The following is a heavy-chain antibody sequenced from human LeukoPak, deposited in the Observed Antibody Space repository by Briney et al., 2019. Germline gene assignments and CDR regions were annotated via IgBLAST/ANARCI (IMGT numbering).Heavy chain of an antibody. CDR3: AREYSSGWYVGYFDY. CDR2: IYYSGST. J-gene: IGHJ4*02. CDR1: GGSISSSSYY. D-gene: IGHD6-19*01. V-gene: IGHV4-39*07. Sequence: PSETLSLTCTVSGGSISSSSYYWGWIRQPPGKGLEWIGSIYYSGSTYYNPSLKSQVTISVDTSKNQFSLKLSSVTAADTAVYYCAREYSSGWYVGYFDYWGQGTLVTVSS.